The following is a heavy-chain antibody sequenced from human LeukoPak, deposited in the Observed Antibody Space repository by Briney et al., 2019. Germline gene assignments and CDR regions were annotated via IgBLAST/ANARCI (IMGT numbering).Heavy chain of an antibody. CDR1: GGSISSYY. CDR3: ARSGYSSTWYLQNFELDY. D-gene: IGHD2-2*01. CDR2: IYYSGST. Sequence: PSETLSLTCTVSGGSISSYYWSWIRQPPGKGLEWIGYIYYSGSTNYNPSLKSRVTISVDTSKNQFSLKLSSVTAADTAVYFCARSGYSSTWYLQNFELDYWGQGTLVTVSS. J-gene: IGHJ4*02. V-gene: IGHV4-59*12.